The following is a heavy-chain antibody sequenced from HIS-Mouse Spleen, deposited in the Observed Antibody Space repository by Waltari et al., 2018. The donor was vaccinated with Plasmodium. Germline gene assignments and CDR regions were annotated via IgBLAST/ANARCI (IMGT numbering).Heavy chain of an antibody. CDR3: ARLVVVASKDSY. CDR2: INHSGST. V-gene: IGHV4-34*01. D-gene: IGHD2-15*01. CDR1: GGSFSGYY. J-gene: IGHJ4*02. Sequence: QVQLQQWGAGLLKPSETLSLPCAVYGGSFSGYYWSWIRQPPGKGLEWIGEINHSGSTNYNPSLKSRVTISVDTSKNQFSLKLSSVTAADTAVYYCARLVVVASKDSYWGQETLVTVSS.